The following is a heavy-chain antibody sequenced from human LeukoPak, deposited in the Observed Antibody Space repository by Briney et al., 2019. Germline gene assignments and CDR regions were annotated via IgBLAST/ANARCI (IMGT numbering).Heavy chain of an antibody. J-gene: IGHJ4*02. Sequence: ASVTVSCKASLCTFPSYDINWVRQPTGQGLEWMGWMNPKSGNTGYAQTVQGRVTITRNTSITTAYMELSSLRSEDTSVYYCARVRDESSVYRSLEYWGQGTLVTVSS. V-gene: IGHV1-8*03. CDR2: MNPKSGNT. CDR1: LCTFPSYD. D-gene: IGHD3-22*01. CDR3: ARVRDESSVYRSLEY.